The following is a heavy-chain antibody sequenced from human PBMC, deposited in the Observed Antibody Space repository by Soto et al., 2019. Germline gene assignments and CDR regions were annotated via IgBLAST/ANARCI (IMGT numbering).Heavy chain of an antibody. V-gene: IGHV1-18*01. Sequence: QVQLVQSGAEVEKPGASVKVSCKAFGYTFSDYSISWVRQAPGQGLDWLGWISGYKGKRNYAQKCHDRVTLITDTSTSTAYMELRSLTSDNTAAYYCPRRYGDASSAAGFVNSGQGTLVTVSS. CDR1: GYTFSDYS. CDR2: ISGYKGKR. D-gene: IGHD2-21*02. CDR3: PRRYGDASSAAGFVN. J-gene: IGHJ4*02.